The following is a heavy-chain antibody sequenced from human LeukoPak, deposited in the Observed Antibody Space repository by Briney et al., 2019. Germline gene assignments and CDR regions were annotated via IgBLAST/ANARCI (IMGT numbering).Heavy chain of an antibody. V-gene: IGHV3-30*04. CDR2: ISYDGSNK. CDR1: GFTFSSYA. J-gene: IGHJ4*02. D-gene: IGHD2-21*02. Sequence: GRSLRLSCAASGFTFSSYAMHWVRQAPGKGLEWVAVISYDGSNKYYADSVKGRFTISRDNSKNTLYLQMNSLRAEDTAVYYCAKDTGDCGGDCYSEGLGYWGQGTLVTVSS. CDR3: AKDTGDCGGDCYSEGLGY.